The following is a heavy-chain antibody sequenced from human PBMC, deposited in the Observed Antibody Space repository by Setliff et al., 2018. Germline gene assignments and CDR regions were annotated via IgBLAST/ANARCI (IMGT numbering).Heavy chain of an antibody. V-gene: IGHV1-18*01. CDR1: GYTFTSYG. CDR2: ISAYNGNT. CDR3: ASTDHYDMASVSAFDI. D-gene: IGHD3-9*01. Sequence: ASVKVSCKASGYTFTSYGISWVRQAPGQGLEWMGWISAYNGNTNYAQKLQGRVTMTTDTSTSTACMELRSLRSDDTAVYYCASTDHYDMASVSAFDIWGQGTMVTVSS. J-gene: IGHJ3*02.